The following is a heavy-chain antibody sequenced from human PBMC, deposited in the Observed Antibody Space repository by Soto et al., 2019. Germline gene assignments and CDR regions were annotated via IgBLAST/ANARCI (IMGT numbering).Heavy chain of an antibody. CDR2: ISAYNGNT. CDR3: ARDSGAYCSGGSCYSAYYYYGMDV. J-gene: IGHJ6*02. V-gene: IGHV1-18*01. D-gene: IGHD2-15*01. CDR1: GYTFTSYG. Sequence: ASVKVSCKASGYTFTSYGISWVRQAPGQGLEWMGWISAYNGNTNYAQKLQGRVTMTTDTSTSTAYMELRSLRSDDTAVYYCARDSGAYCSGGSCYSAYYYYGMDVWGQGTTVTVSS.